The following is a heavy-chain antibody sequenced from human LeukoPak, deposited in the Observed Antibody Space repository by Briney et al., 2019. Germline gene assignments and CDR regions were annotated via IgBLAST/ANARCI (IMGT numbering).Heavy chain of an antibody. Sequence: GGSLRLSCAASGFTSTNYAMNWVRQAPGKGLEWVSVLIGSSGSTDYADSVKGRFTISRDNSKNTVFLQMNSLRAEDTAIYYCAKGAYDYIEIGYFDSWGQGTLVTVSS. CDR2: LIGSSGST. D-gene: IGHD5-12*01. CDR3: AKGAYDYIEIGYFDS. V-gene: IGHV3-23*01. CDR1: GFTSTNYA. J-gene: IGHJ4*02.